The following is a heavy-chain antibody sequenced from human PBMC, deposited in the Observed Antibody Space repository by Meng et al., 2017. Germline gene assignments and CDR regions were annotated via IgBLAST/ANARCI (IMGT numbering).Heavy chain of an antibody. V-gene: IGHV1-69*05. J-gene: IGHJ5*02. CDR1: GGTFSSYA. CDR2: IIPIFGTA. CDR3: AREIAAAYCGGDCYL. Sequence: VRSGAWVWNLCPSVKVSGKASGGTFSSYAISWVRQAPGQGLEWMGGIIPIFGTANYAQKFQGRVTITTDESTSTAYMELSSLRSEDTAVYYCAREIAAAYCGGDCYLWGQGTLVTVSS. D-gene: IGHD2-21*02.